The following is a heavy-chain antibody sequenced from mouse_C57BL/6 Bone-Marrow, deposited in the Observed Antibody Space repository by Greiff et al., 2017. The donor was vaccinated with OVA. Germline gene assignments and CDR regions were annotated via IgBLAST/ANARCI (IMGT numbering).Heavy chain of an antibody. CDR3: AREGGGYYYAMDY. Sequence: QVQLQQPGAELVKPGASVKLSCKASGYTFTSYWMHWVKQRPGRGLEWIGRIDPNSGGTKYNEKFKSKATLTVDKPSSTAYMPLSSLTSEDSAVYYFAREGGGYYYAMDYWDQGTSVTVSS. CDR2: IDPNSGGT. CDR1: GYTFTSYW. V-gene: IGHV1-72*01. J-gene: IGHJ4*01. D-gene: IGHD1-1*02.